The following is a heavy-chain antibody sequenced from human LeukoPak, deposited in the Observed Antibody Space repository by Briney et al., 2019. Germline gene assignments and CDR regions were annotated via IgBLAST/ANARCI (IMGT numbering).Heavy chain of an antibody. J-gene: IGHJ3*02. V-gene: IGHV3-23*01. CDR2: ISGSGGST. CDR3: AKEYSSGWYGTTVAFDI. CDR1: GFTFSSYA. Sequence: GGSLRLSCAASGFTFSSYAMSWVRQAPGKGLEWVSAISGSGGSTYYADSVKGRFTISRDNSKNTLYLQMNSLRAEDTAVYYCAKEYSSGWYGTTVAFDIWGQGTMVTVSS. D-gene: IGHD6-19*01.